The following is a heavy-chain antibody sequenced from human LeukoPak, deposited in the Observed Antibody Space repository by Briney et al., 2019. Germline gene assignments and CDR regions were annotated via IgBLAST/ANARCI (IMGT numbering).Heavy chain of an antibody. V-gene: IGHV3-7*01. CDR2: IKQDGSEK. CDR3: ARVNYGDYPDYYYYYMDV. CDR1: GFTFSSYW. Sequence: AGGSLRLSCAASGFTFSSYWMSWVRQAPGKGLEWVANIKQDGSEKYYVDSVKGRFTISRDNAKNSLYLQMNSLRAEDTAVYYCARVNYGDYPDYYYYYMDVWGKGTTVTVSS. J-gene: IGHJ6*03. D-gene: IGHD4-17*01.